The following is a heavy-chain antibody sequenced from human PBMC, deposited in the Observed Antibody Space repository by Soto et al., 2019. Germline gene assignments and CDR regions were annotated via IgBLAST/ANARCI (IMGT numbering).Heavy chain of an antibody. CDR1: GGSMSEYF. V-gene: IGHV4-59*01. CDR2: IYYLGST. Sequence: SETLSLTCSVSGGSMSEYFWSWIRQSPGKGLEWIGYIYYLGSTDYNPSLKSRVTISVDTSKRQFSLRLTSVTAADTAVYYCTRDGYDGSGSPYPAYWGPGTQVTVSS. D-gene: IGHD3-10*01. CDR3: TRDGYDGSGSPYPAY. J-gene: IGHJ4*02.